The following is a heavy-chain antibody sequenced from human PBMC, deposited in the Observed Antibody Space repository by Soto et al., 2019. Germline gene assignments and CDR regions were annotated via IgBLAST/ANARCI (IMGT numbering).Heavy chain of an antibody. CDR1: GFTFSSYG. CDR3: AKVTGKAAAGTVDY. D-gene: IGHD6-13*01. V-gene: IGHV3-30*18. CDR2: ISYDGSNK. Sequence: GGSLRLSCAASGFTFSSYGMQWVRQTPGKGLEWVAVISYDGSNKYYADSVKGRFTISRDNSKNTLNLQMNSLRVEDTAVYYCAKVTGKAAAGTVDYWGQGTLVTVSS. J-gene: IGHJ4*02.